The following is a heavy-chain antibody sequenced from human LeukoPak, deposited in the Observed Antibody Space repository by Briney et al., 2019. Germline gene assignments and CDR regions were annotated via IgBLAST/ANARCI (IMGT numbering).Heavy chain of an antibody. CDR1: GGSISNYY. CDR2: IYTSGST. Sequence: SETLSLTCTVSGGSISNYYWSWIRQPAGKGLEWIGRIYTSGSTNYNPSLKSLVTMSVDTSKNQFSLKLDSVTAADTAVYYCARDVRRSSSSSNSYYYYVDVWGKGTTVTVSS. D-gene: IGHD6-6*01. J-gene: IGHJ6*03. CDR3: ARDVRRSSSSSNSYYYYVDV. V-gene: IGHV4-4*07.